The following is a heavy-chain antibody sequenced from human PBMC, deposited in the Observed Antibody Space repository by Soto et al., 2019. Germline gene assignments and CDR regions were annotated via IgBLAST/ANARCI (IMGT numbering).Heavy chain of an antibody. CDR3: ARDHGWGSSWYGPSYYYGMDV. Sequence: GGSLRLSCAASGFTFSSYAMHWVRQAPGKGLEWVAVISYDGSNKYYADSVKGRFTISRDNSKNTLYLQINSLRAEDTAVYYCARDHGWGSSWYGPSYYYGMDVWGQGTTVTVSS. CDR2: ISYDGSNK. CDR1: GFTFSSYA. D-gene: IGHD6-13*01. J-gene: IGHJ6*02. V-gene: IGHV3-30-3*01.